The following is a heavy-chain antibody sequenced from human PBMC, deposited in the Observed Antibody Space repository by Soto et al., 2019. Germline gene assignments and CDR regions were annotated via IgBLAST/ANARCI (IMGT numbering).Heavy chain of an antibody. CDR3: ASEPYYDDSSGYSYADAFDI. CDR2: ISSSNRYI. J-gene: IGHJ3*02. CDR1: VVTFSSYS. D-gene: IGHD3-22*01. V-gene: IGHV3-21*01. Sequence: GSLRLPCAAPVVTFSSYSINSFPQSPCKRREWGSSISSSNRYIYYAASVKGRFTSYRDNAKNLLYLQMNSLRAEDTAVYYCASEPYYDDSSGYSYADAFDIWGQGTMVTVSS.